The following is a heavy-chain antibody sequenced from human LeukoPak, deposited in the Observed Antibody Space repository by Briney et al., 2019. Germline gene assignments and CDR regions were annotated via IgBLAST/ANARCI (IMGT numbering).Heavy chain of an antibody. CDR2: ISGSGGST. V-gene: IGHV3-23*01. CDR3: AREEIATVTTERDNY. D-gene: IGHD4-17*01. J-gene: IGHJ4*02. CDR1: GFTFSSYA. Sequence: GGSLRLSCAASGFTFSSYAMSWVRQAPGKGLEWVSAISGSGGSTYYADSVKGRFTISRDNSKNTLYLQMNSLRAEDTAVYYCAREEIATVTTERDNYWGQGTLVTVSS.